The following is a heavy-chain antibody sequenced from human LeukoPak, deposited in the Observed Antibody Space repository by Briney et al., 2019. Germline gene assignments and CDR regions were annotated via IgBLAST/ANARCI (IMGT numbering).Heavy chain of an antibody. CDR1: GFTFSSYA. V-gene: IGHV3-23*01. CDR2: ISGSGGST. CDR3: VLLQWLGDFDY. D-gene: IGHD6-19*01. Sequence: GGSLRLSCAASGFTFSSYAMSWVRQAPGKGLEWVSAISGSGGSTYYADSVKGRFTISRDNSKNTLYLQMNGLRAEDTAVYYCVLLQWLGDFDYWGQGTLVTVSS. J-gene: IGHJ4*02.